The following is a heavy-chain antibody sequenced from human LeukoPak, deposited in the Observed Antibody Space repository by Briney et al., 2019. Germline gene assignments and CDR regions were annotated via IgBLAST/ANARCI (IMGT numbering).Heavy chain of an antibody. Sequence: SETLSFTCTVSGGSISSSSYYWGWIRQPPGKGLEWIGSIYYSGSTYYNPSLKSRVTISVDTSKNQFSLKLSSVTAADTAVYYCARTVQLWSNAFDIWGQGTMVTVSS. CDR3: ARTVQLWSNAFDI. J-gene: IGHJ3*02. CDR2: IYYSGST. V-gene: IGHV4-39*01. D-gene: IGHD5-18*01. CDR1: GGSISSSSYY.